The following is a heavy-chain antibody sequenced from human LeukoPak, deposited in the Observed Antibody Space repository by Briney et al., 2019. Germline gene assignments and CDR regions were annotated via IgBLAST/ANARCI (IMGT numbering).Heavy chain of an antibody. CDR1: GGSISSYY. D-gene: IGHD6-6*01. V-gene: IGHV4-4*07. CDR2: IYTSGST. J-gene: IGHJ4*02. Sequence: SETLSLTCTVSGGSISSYYWSWIRQPAGKGLEWIGRIYTSGSTNYNPSLKSRVTISVDTSKNQFSLKLSSVTAADTTVYYCASTTARSYMSEYWGQGILVTVSS. CDR3: ASTTARSYMSEY.